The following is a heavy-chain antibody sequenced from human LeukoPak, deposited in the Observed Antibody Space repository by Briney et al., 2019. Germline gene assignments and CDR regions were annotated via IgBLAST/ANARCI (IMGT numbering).Heavy chain of an antibody. J-gene: IGHJ3*02. CDR3: ARETGSGSPEGDAFDI. CDR1: GFTFSSYS. V-gene: IGHV3-21*01. D-gene: IGHD3-10*01. Sequence: GGSLRLSCAASGFTFSSYSMNWVRQAPGKGLEWVSSISSSSSYIYYADSVKGRFTISRDNAKNSLYLQMNSLRAEDTAVYYCARETGSGSPEGDAFDIWGQGTMVTVSS. CDR2: ISSSSSYI.